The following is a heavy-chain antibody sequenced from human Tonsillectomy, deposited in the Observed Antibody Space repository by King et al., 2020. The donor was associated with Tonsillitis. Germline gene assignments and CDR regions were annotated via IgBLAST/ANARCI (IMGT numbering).Heavy chain of an antibody. Sequence: VQLVESGAEVKKPGASLKISCKGSGYIFTSYWIGWVRQMPGKGLEWMGIIYPGDSDTSYSPSFQGQVTISADKSISTAYLQWSSLKASDTAMYYCTRRSEKSLCLDPWGQGTLVTVSS. CDR3: TRRSEKSLCLDP. V-gene: IGHV5-51*03. D-gene: IGHD3-10*02. CDR2: IYPGDSDT. J-gene: IGHJ5*02. CDR1: GYIFTSYW.